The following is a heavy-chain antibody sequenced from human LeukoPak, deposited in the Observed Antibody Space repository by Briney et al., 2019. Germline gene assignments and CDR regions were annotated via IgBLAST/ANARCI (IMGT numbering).Heavy chain of an antibody. D-gene: IGHD7-27*01. Sequence: GGSLRLSCAASGFTFRSYRMNWVRQAPGKGLEWVASIKQGESERYYVDSVNGRFTISRDNAKNSLYLQMNSLRAEDTAVYYCARLRDNWGWGGDYWGQGTLVTVSS. CDR3: ARLRDNWGWGGDY. CDR1: GFTFRSYR. CDR2: IKQGESER. V-gene: IGHV3-7*02. J-gene: IGHJ4*02.